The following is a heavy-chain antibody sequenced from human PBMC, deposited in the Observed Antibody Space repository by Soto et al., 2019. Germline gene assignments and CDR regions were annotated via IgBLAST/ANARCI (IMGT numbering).Heavy chain of an antibody. Sequence: SETLSLTCSVSGASITSGDYYWSWVRQPPGKGLEWIGYIYYTGDGYYNPSLESRLPISLDSSKNQFSLELRSVSAADTAIYYCVGTGTMVDYWGQGTLVTVSS. D-gene: IGHD1-7*01. CDR1: GASITSGDYY. V-gene: IGHV4-30-4*08. CDR2: IYYTGDG. J-gene: IGHJ4*02. CDR3: VGTGTMVDY.